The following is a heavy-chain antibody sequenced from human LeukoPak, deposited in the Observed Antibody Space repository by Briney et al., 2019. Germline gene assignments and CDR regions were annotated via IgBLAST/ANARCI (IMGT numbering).Heavy chain of an antibody. CDR1: GYTLTELS. CDR3: ARVVGLARYCSGGSCYLDY. J-gene: IGHJ4*02. D-gene: IGHD2-15*01. V-gene: IGHV1-8*01. Sequence: ASVKVSCKVSGYTLTELSMHWVRQATGQGLEWMGWMNPNSGNTGYAQKFQGRVTMTRNTSISTAYMELSSLRSEDTAVYYCARVVGLARYCSGGSCYLDYWGQGTLVTVSS. CDR2: MNPNSGNT.